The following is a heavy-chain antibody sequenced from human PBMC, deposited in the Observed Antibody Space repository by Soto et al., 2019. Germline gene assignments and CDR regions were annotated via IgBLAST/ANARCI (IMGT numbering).Heavy chain of an antibody. Sequence: QVQLQESGPGLVKPSETLSLTCTVSGGSVSSGSYYWSWIRQPPGKGLEWIGYIYYSGSTNYTPSLKSRVTISVDTSKNQFSLKLSSVTAADTAVYYCASGVDTAMGTVDYWGQGTLVTVSS. CDR1: GGSVSSGSYY. J-gene: IGHJ4*02. D-gene: IGHD5-18*01. CDR3: ASGVDTAMGTVDY. V-gene: IGHV4-61*01. CDR2: IYYSGST.